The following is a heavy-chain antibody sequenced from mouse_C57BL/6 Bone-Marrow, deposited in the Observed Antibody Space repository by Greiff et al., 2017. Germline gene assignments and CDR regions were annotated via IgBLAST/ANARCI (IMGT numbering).Heavy chain of an antibody. CDR2: IWTGGGT. D-gene: IGHD2-1*01. Sequence: VNVVESGPGLVAPSQSLSITCTVSGFSLTSYAISWVRQPPGKGLEWLGVIWTGGGTNYNSALKSRLSISKDNSKSQVFLKMNSLQTDDTARYYCARGHGNYVFYAMDYWGQGTSVTVSS. CDR1: GFSLTSYA. J-gene: IGHJ4*01. CDR3: ARGHGNYVFYAMDY. V-gene: IGHV2-9-1*01.